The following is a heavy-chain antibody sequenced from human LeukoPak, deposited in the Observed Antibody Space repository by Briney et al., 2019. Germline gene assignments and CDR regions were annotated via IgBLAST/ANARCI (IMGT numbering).Heavy chain of an antibody. CDR1: GDSVSMNSIS. CDR2: TYLKSKWYN. Sequence: SQTLSLTCGLSGDSVSMNSISWNWIRQSPSRGLEWQGMTYLKSKWYNDYAVSVKCRITINQDTSNNQFYPQLNYVTPKHRSVYYCARADITYRHALYMSGQETLVAVSS. J-gene: IGHJ3*02. D-gene: IGHD1-26*01. CDR3: ARADITYRHALYM. V-gene: IGHV6-1*01.